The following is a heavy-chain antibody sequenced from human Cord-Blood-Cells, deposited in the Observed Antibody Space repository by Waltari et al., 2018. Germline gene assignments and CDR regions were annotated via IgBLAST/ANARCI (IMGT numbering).Heavy chain of an antibody. CDR2: IIPIFGTA. D-gene: IGHD5-12*01. CDR3: ARARDGYNYNYFDY. Sequence: QVQLVQSGAEVKKPGSSVKVSCTASGGTFSSYAISWVRQAPGQGLEWMGGIIPIFGTANYAQKFQGRVTITADESTSTAYMELSSLRSEDTAVYYCARARDGYNYNYFDYWGQGTLVTVSS. CDR1: GGTFSSYA. J-gene: IGHJ4*02. V-gene: IGHV1-69*01.